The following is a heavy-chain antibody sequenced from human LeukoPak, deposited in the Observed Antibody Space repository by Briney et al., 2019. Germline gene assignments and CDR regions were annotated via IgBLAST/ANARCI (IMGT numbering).Heavy chain of an antibody. CDR3: ASALGLGYYYGMDV. Sequence: SGGSLRLSCAASGFTFDDYAMHWVRQAPGKGLEWVSGISWNSGSIGYADSVKGRFTISRDNAKNSLYLQMNSLRAEDTALYYCASALGLGYYYGMDVWGQGTTVTVSS. V-gene: IGHV3-9*01. D-gene: IGHD7-27*01. J-gene: IGHJ6*02. CDR1: GFTFDDYA. CDR2: ISWNSGSI.